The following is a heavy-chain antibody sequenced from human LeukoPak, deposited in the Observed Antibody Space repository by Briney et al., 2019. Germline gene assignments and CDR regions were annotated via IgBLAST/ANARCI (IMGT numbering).Heavy chain of an antibody. CDR3: ARDFFAFGGVIALLDY. V-gene: IGHV3-23*01. CDR2: ISGSGGST. CDR1: GFTFSSYG. D-gene: IGHD3-16*02. J-gene: IGHJ4*02. Sequence: GGSLRLSCAASGFTFSSYGMSWVRQAPGKGLEWVSTISGSGGSTYYADSVKGRFTISRDNAKKSLYLQMNSLRDEDTAVYYCARDFFAFGGVIALLDYWGQGTLVTVSS.